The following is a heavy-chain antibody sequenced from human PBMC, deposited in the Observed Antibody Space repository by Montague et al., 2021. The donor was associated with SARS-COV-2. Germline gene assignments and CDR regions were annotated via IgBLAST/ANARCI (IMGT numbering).Heavy chain of an antibody. CDR1: GGSISSYY. D-gene: IGHD6-13*01. J-gene: IGHJ5*02. CDR2: IYYSGST. V-gene: IGHV4-59*01. Sequence: SETLSLTCTVSGGSISSYYWSWIRQPPGKGLEWIGYIYYSGSTNYNPSLKSRVTILVDTSKNQFSLKLSSVTAADTAVYYCARGIPIAAALINWFDPWGQGTLVTVSS. CDR3: ARGIPIAAALINWFDP.